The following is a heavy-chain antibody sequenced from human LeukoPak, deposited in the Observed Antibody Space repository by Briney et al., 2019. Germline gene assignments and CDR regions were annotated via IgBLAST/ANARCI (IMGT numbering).Heavy chain of an antibody. CDR2: IKQDGSEK. CDR1: GFTFSSYW. J-gene: IGHJ4*02. D-gene: IGHD6-13*01. Sequence: GGSLRLSCAASGFTFSSYWMSWVRQAPGKGLEWVANIKQDGSEKYYVDSVKGRFTISRDNAKNSLYLQMNSLRAEDTAVYYCARAGTGAAAYYFDYWGQGTLVTVSS. CDR3: ARAGTGAAAYYFDY. V-gene: IGHV3-7*01.